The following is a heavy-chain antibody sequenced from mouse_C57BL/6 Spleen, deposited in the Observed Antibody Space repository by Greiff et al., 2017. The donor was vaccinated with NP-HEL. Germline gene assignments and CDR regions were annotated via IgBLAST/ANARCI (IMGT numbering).Heavy chain of an antibody. V-gene: IGHV7-3*01. CDR2: IRNKANGYTT. Sequence: EVMLVESGGGLVQPGGSLSLSCAASGFTFTDYYMSWVRQPPGKALEWLGFIRNKANGYTTEYSASVKGRFTISRDNSQSILYLQMNALRAEDSATYYCASRWLRRRDYAMDYWGQGTSVTVSS. J-gene: IGHJ4*01. D-gene: IGHD2-2*01. CDR1: GFTFTDYY. CDR3: ASRWLRRRDYAMDY.